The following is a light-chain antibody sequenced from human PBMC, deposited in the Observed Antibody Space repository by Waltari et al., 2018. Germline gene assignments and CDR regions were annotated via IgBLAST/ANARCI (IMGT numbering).Light chain of an antibody. CDR3: SSYTGSSPLYV. J-gene: IGLJ1*01. CDR1: SSDVGRYNY. V-gene: IGLV2-14*01. CDR2: EVS. Sequence: QSVLTQPASVSGSPGQSITISCTGTSSDVGRYNYVSWYQQHPGKAPKLMIYEVSNRPSGVSNRFSGSKSGNTASLTISGLQAEDEADYYCSSYTGSSPLYVFGTGTKVTVL.